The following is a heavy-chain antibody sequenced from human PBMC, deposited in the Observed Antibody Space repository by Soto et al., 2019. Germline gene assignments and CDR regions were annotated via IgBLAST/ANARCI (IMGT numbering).Heavy chain of an antibody. J-gene: IGHJ4*02. Sequence: GGSLRLSCAASGFTFSGYAMHWVRQAPGKGLEWVAVISYDGSKKYYADSLKGRFTISRDNSKNALYLQMNSLRAEDTAVYYCAYSSTPFDYWGQGTLVTVSS. CDR1: GFTFSGYA. CDR2: ISYDGSKK. D-gene: IGHD6-13*01. V-gene: IGHV3-30-3*01. CDR3: AYSSTPFDY.